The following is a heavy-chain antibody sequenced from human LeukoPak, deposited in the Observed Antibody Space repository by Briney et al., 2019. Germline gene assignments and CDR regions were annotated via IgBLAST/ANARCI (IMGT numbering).Heavy chain of an antibody. Sequence: QSGGSLRLSCAASGFTFDDYAMHWVRQAPGKGLEWVSGISWNSGNIDYADSVKGRFTISRDNAKNSLYLQMNSLRAEDTALYYCARRNYYDSSGGGDYFDYWGQGTLVTVSS. CDR1: GFTFDDYA. V-gene: IGHV3-9*01. D-gene: IGHD3-22*01. CDR2: ISWNSGNI. J-gene: IGHJ4*02. CDR3: ARRNYYDSSGGGDYFDY.